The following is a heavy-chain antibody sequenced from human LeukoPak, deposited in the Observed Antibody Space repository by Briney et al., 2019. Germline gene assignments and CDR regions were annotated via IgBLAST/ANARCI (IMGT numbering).Heavy chain of an antibody. CDR3: ERAAGLYPDY. J-gene: IGHJ4*02. Sequence: GGSLRLSCAASGFTFDDYAMHWVRQAPGKGLEWVSGISWNSGSIGYADSVKGRFTISRDNAKNSLYLQMNSLRAEDTALYYCERAAGLYPDYWGQGTLVTVSS. V-gene: IGHV3-9*01. D-gene: IGHD2-2*02. CDR2: ISWNSGSI. CDR1: GFTFDDYA.